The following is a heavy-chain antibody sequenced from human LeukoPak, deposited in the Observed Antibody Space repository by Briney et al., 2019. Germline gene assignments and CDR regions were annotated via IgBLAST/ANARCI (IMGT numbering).Heavy chain of an antibody. CDR2: IKQDGSEK. Sequence: GGSLRLSCAASEFTFSSYWMSWVRQAPGKGLEWVANIKQDGSEKYYVDSVKGRFTISRDNAKNSLYLQMNSLRAEDTAVYYCAKAYNWNFGGFDYWGQGTLVTVSS. D-gene: IGHD1-7*01. CDR3: AKAYNWNFGGFDY. CDR1: EFTFSSYW. V-gene: IGHV3-7*01. J-gene: IGHJ4*02.